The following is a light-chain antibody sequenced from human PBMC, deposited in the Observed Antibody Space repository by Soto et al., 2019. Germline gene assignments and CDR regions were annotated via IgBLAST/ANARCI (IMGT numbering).Light chain of an antibody. CDR2: GDS. Sequence: QSVLTQPPSVSGAPGQRVTISCTGSSSNIGAGYDVNGYQQLPGTAPKLLIFGDSNRPSGVPDRFSGSKSGTSASLVITGLQADDEADYYCQSNDNGLSGSDVFGTGTKVTVL. CDR1: SSNIGAGYD. CDR3: QSNDNGLSGSDV. V-gene: IGLV1-40*01. J-gene: IGLJ1*01.